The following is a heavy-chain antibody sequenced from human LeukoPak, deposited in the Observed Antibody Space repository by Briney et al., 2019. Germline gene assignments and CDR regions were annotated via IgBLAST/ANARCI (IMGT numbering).Heavy chain of an antibody. V-gene: IGHV1-69*13. J-gene: IGHJ4*02. CDR1: GGTFSSYA. D-gene: IGHD3-22*01. Sequence: SVKVSCKASGGTFSSYAISWVRQAPGQGLEWMGGIIPIFGTANYAQKFQGRVTITADESTSTAYMELSSLRSEDTAVYYCARDHYDSSGYYYVSYFDYWGQGTLVTVSS. CDR2: IIPIFGTA. CDR3: ARDHYDSSGYYYVSYFDY.